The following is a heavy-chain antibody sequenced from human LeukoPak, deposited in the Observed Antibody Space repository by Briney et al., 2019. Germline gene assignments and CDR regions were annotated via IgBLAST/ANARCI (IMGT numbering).Heavy chain of an antibody. D-gene: IGHD6-13*01. Sequence: LSLTCGVSGGSISSSYWWSWIRQAPGKGLEWVSYISSSGSTIYYADSVKGRFTISRDNAKNSLYLQMNSLRAEDTAVYYCARDRYSSSWYQYYYYYYMDVWGKGTTVTVSS. V-gene: IGHV3-11*04. CDR1: GGSISSSYW. CDR2: ISSSGSTI. CDR3: ARDRYSSSWYQYYYYYYMDV. J-gene: IGHJ6*03.